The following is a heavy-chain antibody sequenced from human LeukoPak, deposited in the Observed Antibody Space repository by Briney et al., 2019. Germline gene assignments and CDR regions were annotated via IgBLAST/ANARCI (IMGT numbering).Heavy chain of an antibody. Sequence: GGSLRLSCAASGFMFGHYGMHWVRQAPGKGLEWVAFIRYDGNKHYADSVKGRFTVSRDNFKNTLYLQMNSLTAADTALYYCAKDHYSTTLHDLAGLFDYWGQGILVTVSS. V-gene: IGHV3-30*02. J-gene: IGHJ4*02. CDR2: IRYDGNK. D-gene: IGHD2-21*01. CDR1: GFMFGHYG. CDR3: AKDHYSTTLHDLAGLFDY.